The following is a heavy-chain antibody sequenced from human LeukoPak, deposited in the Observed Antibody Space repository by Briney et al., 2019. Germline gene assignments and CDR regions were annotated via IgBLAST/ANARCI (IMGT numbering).Heavy chain of an antibody. J-gene: IGHJ4*02. CDR3: ARHGNSGWYLGYFDY. Sequence: SETLSLTCTVSGGSISSYYWSWIRQPPGKGLEWIGYIYYSGSTNYNPSLKSRVTISVDTSKNQFSLKLSSVTAADTAVYYCARHGNSGWYLGYFDYWGQGTLVTVSS. V-gene: IGHV4-59*08. CDR2: IYYSGST. D-gene: IGHD6-19*01. CDR1: GGSISSYY.